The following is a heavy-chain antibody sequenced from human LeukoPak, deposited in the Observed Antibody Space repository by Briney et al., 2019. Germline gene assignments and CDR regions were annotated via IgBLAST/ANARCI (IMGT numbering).Heavy chain of an antibody. V-gene: IGHV3-30*04. CDR3: ARDLLWFGELSPAFDI. J-gene: IGHJ3*02. CDR2: VSSHGVDK. CDR1: GFAFNSYA. Sequence: GGSLRLSCAASGFAFNSYAMHWVRQAPGKGLEWLAVVSSHGVDKFYADSVKGRFTISKDTSNNTLSLQMNSLGGDDTGVYYCARDLLWFGELSPAFDIWGQGTMVTVSS. D-gene: IGHD3-10*01.